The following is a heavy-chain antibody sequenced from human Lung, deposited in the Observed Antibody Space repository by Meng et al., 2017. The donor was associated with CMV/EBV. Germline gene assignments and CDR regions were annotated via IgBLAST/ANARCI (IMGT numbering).Heavy chain of an antibody. D-gene: IGHD5-18*01. V-gene: IGHV4-4*07. CDR2: IYTSGST. CDR3: ARALKPDGYSYGYYFDY. J-gene: IGHJ4*02. CDR1: GGSISSYY. Sequence: GSLRLSCTVSGGSISSYYWSWIRQPAGKGLEWIGRIYTSGSTNYNPSFKSRVTISVDRSKNQFSLKLSSVTAADTAVYYCARALKPDGYSYGYYFDYWGQGXLVTVSS.